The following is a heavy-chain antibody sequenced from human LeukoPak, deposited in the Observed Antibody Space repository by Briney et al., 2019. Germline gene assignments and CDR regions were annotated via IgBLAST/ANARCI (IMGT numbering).Heavy chain of an antibody. D-gene: IGHD6-19*01. Sequence: GESLKISCKGSGYSFTSYWIGWVRQMPGKGLEWMGIIYPGDSDTRYSSSFQGQVTISADKSISTAYLQWSSLKASDTAMYYCARTLRIAVAGSSFDYWGQGTLVTVSS. J-gene: IGHJ4*02. V-gene: IGHV5-51*01. CDR2: IYPGDSDT. CDR1: GYSFTSYW. CDR3: ARTLRIAVAGSSFDY.